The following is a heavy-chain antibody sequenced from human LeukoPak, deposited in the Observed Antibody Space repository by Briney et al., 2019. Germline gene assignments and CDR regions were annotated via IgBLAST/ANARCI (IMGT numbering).Heavy chain of an antibody. Sequence: SETLSLTCTVSGGSISSSSYYWGWIRQPPGKGLEWIGSMYYSGSTYFNPSLKSRVTISVDTSKNQFSLRLSSVTAADTAVYYCARPAEAGYFYAFDFWGQGTMVTVSS. CDR2: MYYSGST. D-gene: IGHD6-19*01. V-gene: IGHV4-39*07. CDR3: ARPAEAGYFYAFDF. J-gene: IGHJ3*01. CDR1: GGSISSSSYY.